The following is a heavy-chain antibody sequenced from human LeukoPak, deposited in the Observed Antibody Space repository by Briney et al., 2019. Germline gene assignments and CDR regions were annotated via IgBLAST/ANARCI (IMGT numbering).Heavy chain of an antibody. CDR2: INLSGDRT. D-gene: IGHD5-12*01. J-gene: IGHJ4*02. V-gene: IGHV1-46*01. CDR3: ARDIGSGYYNFDY. Sequence: ASVTLSCKASGYTFTSYYLHWVRQAPRQGLEWMGTINLSGDRTSYAQKIQGRVTMTRDTSTSTVYMELSSLTSEDTAVYYCARDIGSGYYNFDYWGQGTLVTVSS. CDR1: GYTFTSYY.